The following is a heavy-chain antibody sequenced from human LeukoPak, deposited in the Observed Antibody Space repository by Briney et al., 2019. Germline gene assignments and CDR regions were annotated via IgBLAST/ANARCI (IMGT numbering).Heavy chain of an antibody. J-gene: IGHJ4*02. Sequence: GGSLRLSCAASGFTFSRHWMHWVRQAPGKGLVWVSRINSDGSSTSFADSVKGRFTVSRDNAKNTLYLQMNSLRAEDTAVYYCARGPSGGWTGLDYWGQGTLVTVSS. D-gene: IGHD6-19*01. V-gene: IGHV3-74*01. CDR3: ARGPSGGWTGLDY. CDR1: GFTFSRHW. CDR2: INSDGSST.